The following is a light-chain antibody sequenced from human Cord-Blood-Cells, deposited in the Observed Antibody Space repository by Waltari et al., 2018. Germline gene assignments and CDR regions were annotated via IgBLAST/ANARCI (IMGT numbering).Light chain of an antibody. CDR1: QSISSW. CDR3: QQYNSYPYT. CDR2: KAS. V-gene: IGKV1-5*03. Sequence: DIQPTQPPSTLSASAGDRVTITCRASQSISSWLAWYQQKPGKAPKLLIYKASSLESGVPSRFSGSGSGTEFTLTISSLQPDDFATYYCQQYNSYPYTFGQGTKLEIK. J-gene: IGKJ2*01.